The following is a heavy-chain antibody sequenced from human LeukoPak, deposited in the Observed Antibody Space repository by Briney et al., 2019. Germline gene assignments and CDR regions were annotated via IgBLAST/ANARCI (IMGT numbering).Heavy chain of an antibody. CDR1: GGSISSYY. CDR2: IYDSGSS. Sequence: SETLSLTCTVSGGSISSYYWSWVRQSPGKGLEWIGYIYDSGSSKYNPSLKSRVTMSPDRSKNQFSLKLSSVTAADTAVYYCARLESGVLGDPYYYDSTGYYYRGYFDSWGQGTLVAVSS. D-gene: IGHD3-22*01. V-gene: IGHV4-59*08. CDR3: ARLESGVLGDPYYYDSTGYYYRGYFDS. J-gene: IGHJ4*02.